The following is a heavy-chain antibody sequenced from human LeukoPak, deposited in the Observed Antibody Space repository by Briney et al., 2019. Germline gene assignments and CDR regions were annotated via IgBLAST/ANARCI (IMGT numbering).Heavy chain of an antibody. J-gene: IGHJ4*02. D-gene: IGHD1-26*01. CDR2: ISSSSSYI. CDR3: ARDGSGSYYFDY. V-gene: IGHV3-21*01. CDR1: GFTFSSYA. Sequence: GGSLRLSCAASGFTFSSYAMSGVRQAPGKGLEWVSSISSSSSYIYYADSVKGRFTISRDNAKNSLYLQMNSLRAEDTAVYYCARDGSGSYYFDYWGQGTLVTVSS.